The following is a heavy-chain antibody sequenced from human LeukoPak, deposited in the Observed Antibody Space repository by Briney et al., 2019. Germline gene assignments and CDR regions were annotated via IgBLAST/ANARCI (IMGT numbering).Heavy chain of an antibody. CDR1: GGSISSGGYF. CDR3: ARDQNSGDTSGYYGEFDY. Sequence: SETLSLTCTVSGGSISSGGYFWSWIRQPPGKGLEWIGYIYYSGSTNYNLSLKNRVTMSIDTSKNQFSLKLSSVTAADTAVYYCARDQNSGDTSGYYGEFDYWGQGTLVTVSS. D-gene: IGHD3-22*01. CDR2: IYYSGST. J-gene: IGHJ4*02. V-gene: IGHV4-61*08.